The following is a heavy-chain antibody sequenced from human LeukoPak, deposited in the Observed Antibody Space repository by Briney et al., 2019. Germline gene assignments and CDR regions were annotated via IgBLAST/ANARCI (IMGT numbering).Heavy chain of an antibody. Sequence: PGGSLTLSCAASGVTFSSYWLSWVRQAPGKGLEWVGNMNCDGSEKNYVDSITSRFTIFRDNAAKSLYLQMNSLRLQDTAVYDCARDGGIIRFGGPDGWGQGATVIVS. CDR1: GVTFSSYW. J-gene: IGHJ6*01. D-gene: IGHD3-16*01. V-gene: IGHV3-7*01. CDR3: ARDGGIIRFGGPDG. CDR2: MNCDGSEK.